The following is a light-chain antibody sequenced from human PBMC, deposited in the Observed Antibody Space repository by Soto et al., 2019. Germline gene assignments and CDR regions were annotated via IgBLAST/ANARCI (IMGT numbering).Light chain of an antibody. CDR3: QQRSNWPPYT. CDR1: QSVSSY. V-gene: IGKV3-11*01. Sequence: EIVLTQSPAXLSXSXXXXXXXXXRXXQSVSSYLAWYQQKPGQAPRLLIYDASNRATGIPARFSGSGSGTDFTLTISSLEPEDFAVYYCQQRSNWPPYTFGQGTKLEIK. CDR2: DAS. J-gene: IGKJ2*01.